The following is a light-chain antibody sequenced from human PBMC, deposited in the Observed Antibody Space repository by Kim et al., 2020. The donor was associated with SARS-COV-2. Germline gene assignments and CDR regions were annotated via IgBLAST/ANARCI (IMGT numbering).Light chain of an antibody. CDR2: DAF. Sequence: EIVLTQSPATLSLSPGERATLSCRASQSVSDHFAWYQQKPGQAPRLLIYDAFNRAPGIPARFSGSGSGTDFTLTISSLEPEDFAVYYCQQRSNWPRTFGQGTKVDIK. J-gene: IGKJ1*01. CDR3: QQRSNWPRT. V-gene: IGKV3-11*01. CDR1: QSVSDH.